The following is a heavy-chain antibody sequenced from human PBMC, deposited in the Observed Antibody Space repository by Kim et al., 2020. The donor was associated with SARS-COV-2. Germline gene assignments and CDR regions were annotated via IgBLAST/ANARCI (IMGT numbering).Heavy chain of an antibody. Sequence: ASVKVSCKTSGYTFSSFAINWVRQAPGQRLEWMGWISGFNSNAKYTQKFQGRVTMTADITTSTAYMDLRSLRSDDTAVYYCARSMFDYSWGTSRKKEDAWGQGTLLTVTS. J-gene: IGHJ1*01. CDR1: GYTFSSFA. CDR3: ARSMFDYSWGTSRKKEDA. D-gene: IGHD3-16*01. CDR2: ISGFNSNA. V-gene: IGHV1-18*01.